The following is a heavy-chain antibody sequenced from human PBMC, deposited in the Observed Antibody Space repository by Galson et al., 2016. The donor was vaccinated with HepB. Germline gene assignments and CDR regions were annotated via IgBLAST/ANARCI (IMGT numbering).Heavy chain of an antibody. J-gene: IGHJ5*02. CDR3: ARDYDYIWESHLSWFDP. D-gene: IGHD3-16*02. Sequence: SVKVSCKASGYTFSSSGISWVRQAPGQGLEWMGWISAYNGNTNYAQKLQGRVTMTTDTSTSTAYMGLRSLRSDDTAVYYCARDYDYIWESHLSWFDPWGQGTLVTVSS. CDR2: ISAYNGNT. V-gene: IGHV1-18*01. CDR1: GYTFSSSG.